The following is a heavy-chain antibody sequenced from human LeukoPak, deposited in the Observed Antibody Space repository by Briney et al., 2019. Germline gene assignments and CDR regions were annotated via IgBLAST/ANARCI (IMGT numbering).Heavy chain of an antibody. V-gene: IGHV4-59*08. CDR3: ARQDGLGKFPPPFYMDV. CDR2: ISESGST. CDR1: GASISSYN. Sequence: PSETLSLTCTLSGASISSYNWNWIRQPPGKGLEWIGYISESGSTNSTSSLENRVTLSLDTSKNEISLNLRSATVADTAVYYCARQDGLGKFPPPFYMDVWGKGTTVIVS. D-gene: IGHD3-10*01. J-gene: IGHJ6*03.